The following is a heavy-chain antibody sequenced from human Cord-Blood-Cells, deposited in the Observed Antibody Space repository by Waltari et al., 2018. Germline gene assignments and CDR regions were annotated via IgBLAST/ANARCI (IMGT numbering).Heavy chain of an antibody. CDR2: INPNSVVT. CDR1: GYTFTGYY. J-gene: IGHJ6*03. D-gene: IGHD2-8*01. Sequence: QVQLVQSGAEVKKPGASVKVSCKASGYTFTGYYMHWVRQAPGQGLEWMGWINPNSVVTNHAQKFQGRVTMTRETSISTAYMGLSRLRSDDTAVYYCARDMLDLYYYDYYYMDVWGKGTTVTVSS. CDR3: ARDMLDLYYYDYYYMDV. V-gene: IGHV1-2*02.